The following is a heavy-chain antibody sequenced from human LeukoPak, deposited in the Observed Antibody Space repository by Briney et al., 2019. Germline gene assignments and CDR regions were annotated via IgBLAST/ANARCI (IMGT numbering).Heavy chain of an antibody. J-gene: IGHJ4*02. CDR1: GFTFSSYA. CDR2: ISGSGGST. Sequence: GGPLRLSCAASGFTFSSYAMSWVRQAPGKGLEWVSAISGSGGSTYYADSVKGRFTISRDNSKNTLYLQMNSLRAEDAAVYYCAKDGSSGWYVLDYWGQGTLVTVSS. CDR3: AKDGSSGWYVLDY. D-gene: IGHD6-19*01. V-gene: IGHV3-23*01.